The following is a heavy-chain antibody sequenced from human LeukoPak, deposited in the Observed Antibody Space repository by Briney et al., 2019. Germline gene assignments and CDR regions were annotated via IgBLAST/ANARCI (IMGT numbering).Heavy chain of an antibody. CDR3: ARFYSSSWPYRYKFDF. V-gene: IGHV4-59*01. Sequence: PSETLSLTCTVSGGSISSFYWSWIRQPPGKGLEWIGNIHYSGTTNYNPSLNSRVTISVDTSKSHFSLNLSAVTAADTAVYYCARFYSSSWPYRYKFDFWGQGTLVTVSS. CDR2: IHYSGTT. J-gene: IGHJ4*02. CDR1: GGSISSFY. D-gene: IGHD6-13*01.